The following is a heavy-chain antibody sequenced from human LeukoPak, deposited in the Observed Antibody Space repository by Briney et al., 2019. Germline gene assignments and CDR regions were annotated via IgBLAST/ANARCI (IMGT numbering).Heavy chain of an antibody. CDR1: GYTFTGYY. CDR2: INPNSGGT. D-gene: IGHD3-22*01. V-gene: IGHV1-2*02. Sequence: ASVKVSCTASGYTFTGYYIHWVRQAPGEGLEWMGWINPNSGGTNYAQNFPGSITMTRDTSISTAYMELSKLRSDDTAVYYCATTRRYYYDSSGPDAFDLWGQGTMVTVSS. J-gene: IGHJ3*01. CDR3: ATTRRYYYDSSGPDAFDL.